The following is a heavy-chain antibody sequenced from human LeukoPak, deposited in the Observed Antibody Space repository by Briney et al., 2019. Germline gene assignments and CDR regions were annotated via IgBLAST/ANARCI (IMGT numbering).Heavy chain of an antibody. CDR1: GGSISSYY. Sequence: KPSETLSLTCTVSGGSISSYYWNWIRQPPGKGLEWIGYIYYSGSTNYNPSLKSRVTISLDTSKNQFSLNLTSVTAADTAVYYCARFTPQEYGWGGYNRFDPWGQGTLVTVSS. CDR3: ARFTPQEYGWGGYNRFDP. V-gene: IGHV4-59*01. CDR2: IYYSGST. J-gene: IGHJ5*02. D-gene: IGHD3-16*01.